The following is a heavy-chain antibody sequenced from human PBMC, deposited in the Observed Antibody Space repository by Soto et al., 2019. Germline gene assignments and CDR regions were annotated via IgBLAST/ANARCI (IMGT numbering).Heavy chain of an antibody. Sequence: SETLSLTCTVSGGSISSGGYYWSWIRQHPGKGLEWIGYIYYSGSTYYNPSLKSRVTISVDTSKNQFSLKLSSVTAADTAVYYCAMVPADAFGEVIALDYWSQGTLVTVSS. CDR2: IYYSGST. CDR3: AMVPADAFGEVIALDY. V-gene: IGHV4-31*03. D-gene: IGHD3-16*02. CDR1: GGSISSGGYY. J-gene: IGHJ4*02.